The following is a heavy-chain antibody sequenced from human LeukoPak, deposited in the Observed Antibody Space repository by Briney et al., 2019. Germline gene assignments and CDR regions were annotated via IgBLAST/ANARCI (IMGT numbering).Heavy chain of an antibody. CDR3: AKDDDGHHHGVDH. CDR2: IGYSAGDT. J-gene: IGHJ4*02. CDR1: GFTVSSYA. V-gene: IGHV3-23*01. D-gene: IGHD4-17*01. Sequence: GGSLRLSCAASGFTVSSYAMTWVRQAPGKGLEWISAIGYSAGDTYYADSVKGRFTISRDNSMNTLYLQMSSLRADDTALYYCAKDDDGHHHGVDHWGQGTLVTVSS.